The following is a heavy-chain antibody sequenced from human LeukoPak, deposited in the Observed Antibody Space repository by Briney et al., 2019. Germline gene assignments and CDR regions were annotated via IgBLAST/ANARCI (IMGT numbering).Heavy chain of an antibody. CDR3: ARELVVPAAKGNLNWFDP. D-gene: IGHD2-2*01. CDR1: GGSFSGYY. V-gene: IGHV4-34*01. Sequence: QASETLSLTCAVYGGSFSGYYWSWIRQPPGKGLEWIGEINHSGSTNYNPSLKSRVTISVDTSKNQFSLKLSSVTAADTAVYYCARELVVPAAKGNLNWFDPWGQGTLVTVSS. CDR2: INHSGST. J-gene: IGHJ5*02.